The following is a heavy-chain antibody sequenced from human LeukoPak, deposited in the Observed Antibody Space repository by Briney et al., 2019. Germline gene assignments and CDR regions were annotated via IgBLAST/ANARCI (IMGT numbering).Heavy chain of an antibody. CDR3: ARSVVAATTYYFDY. D-gene: IGHD2-15*01. J-gene: IGHJ4*02. V-gene: IGHV1-69*04. Sequence: SVKVSCKASGGTFSSYAISWVRQAPGQGLEWMGRIIPILGIANYAQKFRGRVTITADKSTSTAYMELSSLRSEDTAVYYCARSVVAATTYYFDYWGQGTLVTVSS. CDR2: IIPILGIA. CDR1: GGTFSSYA.